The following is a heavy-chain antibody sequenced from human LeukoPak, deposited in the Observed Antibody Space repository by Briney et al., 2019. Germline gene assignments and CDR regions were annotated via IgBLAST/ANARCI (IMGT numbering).Heavy chain of an antibody. J-gene: IGHJ6*03. D-gene: IGHD6-6*01. CDR2: INHSGST. CDR3: ARVYSSSPRHHYYYYMDV. V-gene: IGHV4-34*01. CDR1: GGSFSGYY. Sequence: SETLPLTCAVYGGSFSGYYWSWIRQPPGKGLEWIGEINHSGSTNYNPSLKSRVTISVDTSKNQFSLKLSSVTAADTAVYYCARVYSSSPRHHYYYYMDVWGKGTTVTVSS.